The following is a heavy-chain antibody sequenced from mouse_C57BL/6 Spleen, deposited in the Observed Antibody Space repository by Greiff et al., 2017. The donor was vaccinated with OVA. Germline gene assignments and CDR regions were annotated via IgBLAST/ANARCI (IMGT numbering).Heavy chain of an antibody. CDR1: GFSLTSYG. CDR2: IWRGGST. J-gene: IGHJ4*01. D-gene: IGHD1-1*01. CDR3: AKRGYYGSREDAMDY. Sequence: VQLKESGPGLVQPSQSLSITCTVSGFSLTSYGVHWVRQSPGKGLEWLGVIWRGGSTDYNAAFMSRLSITKDNSKSQVFFKMNSLQADDTAIYYCAKRGYYGSREDAMDYWGQGTSVTVSS. V-gene: IGHV2-5*01.